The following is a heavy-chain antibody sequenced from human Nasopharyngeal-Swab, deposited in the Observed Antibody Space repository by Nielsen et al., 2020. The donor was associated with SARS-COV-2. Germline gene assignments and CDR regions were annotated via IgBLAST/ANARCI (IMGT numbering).Heavy chain of an antibody. Sequence: GESLKISCAASGFTLSSKGMHWVRQAPGKGLEWVSVMWFDGSNKYYADSVKGRFTISRDNSKNTLYLQMNSLRAEDTAVYYCARDIPASDGTEDAIDIWGQATMITVSS. CDR2: MWFDGSNK. CDR3: ARDIPASDGTEDAIDI. CDR1: GFTLSSKG. J-gene: IGHJ3*02. D-gene: IGHD1-1*01. V-gene: IGHV3-33*01.